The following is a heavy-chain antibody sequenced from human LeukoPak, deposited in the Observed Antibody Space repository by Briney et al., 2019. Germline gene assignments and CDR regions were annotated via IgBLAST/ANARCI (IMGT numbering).Heavy chain of an antibody. CDR2: IIPILGIA. Sequence: GASVKVSCKASGGTFSSYAIIWVRQAPGQGLEWMGRIIPILGIANYAQKFQGRVTITADKSTSTAYMELSSLRSEDTAVYYCARDLKTTYYDFWSGYYEGGGDYWGQGTLVTVSS. CDR1: GGTFSSYA. J-gene: IGHJ4*02. D-gene: IGHD3-3*01. V-gene: IGHV1-69*04. CDR3: ARDLKTTYYDFWSGYYEGGGDY.